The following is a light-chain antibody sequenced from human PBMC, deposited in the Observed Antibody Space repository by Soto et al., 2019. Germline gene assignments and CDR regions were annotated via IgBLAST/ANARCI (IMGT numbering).Light chain of an antibody. CDR3: SSYRSSSTPYV. V-gene: IGLV2-14*01. Sequence: QSVLTQPASVSGSPGQSITVSCTGSSSDVGAYNYVSWYQQHPGKAPKLMIYEVSNRPSGVSNRFSGSKSGNMASLTISGLQAEDEADYYCSSYRSSSTPYVFGTGTKVIVL. J-gene: IGLJ1*01. CDR2: EVS. CDR1: SSDVGAYNY.